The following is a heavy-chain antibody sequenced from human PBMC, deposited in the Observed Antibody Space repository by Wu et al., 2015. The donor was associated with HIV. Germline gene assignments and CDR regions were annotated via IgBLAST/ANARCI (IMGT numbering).Heavy chain of an antibody. J-gene: IGHJ6*02. Sequence: QVQLVQSGAEVKKPGASVKVSCKASGYTFTSYYMHWVRQAPGQGLEWMGIINPSGGSTSYAQKFQGRVTMTRDTSTSTVYMELSSLRSEDTAVYYCARDRYYYEADGYYYYGMDVWGQGTTVTVSS. D-gene: IGHD3-22*01. CDR3: ARDRYYYEADGYYYYGMDV. CDR1: GYTFTSYY. V-gene: IGHV1-46*03. CDR2: INPSGGST.